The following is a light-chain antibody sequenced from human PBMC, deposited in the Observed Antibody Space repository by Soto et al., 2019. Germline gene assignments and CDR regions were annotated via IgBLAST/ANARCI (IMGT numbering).Light chain of an antibody. CDR3: QQYNTYPT. V-gene: IGKV1-5*03. Sequence: DIQMTQSPSTLSSSVLERFTITCRASQSISSWLAWYQQKPGKAPKLLIYKASSLESGVPSRFSGSGSGTEFTLTISSLRPDDFATYYCQQYNTYPTFGGGTKVDIK. J-gene: IGKJ4*01. CDR2: KAS. CDR1: QSISSW.